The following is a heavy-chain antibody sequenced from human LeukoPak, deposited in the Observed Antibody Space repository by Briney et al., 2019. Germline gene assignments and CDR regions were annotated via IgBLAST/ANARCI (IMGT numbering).Heavy chain of an antibody. D-gene: IGHD5-12*01. CDR3: ATRLPTDY. CDR2: IDHRGST. Sequence: SETLSLTCAVYGGSFSDHSWGWVRQPPGEGLEWIGEIDHRGSTNYNPPLKSRVTISVDTSKNQFSLRLTSVTAADTAVYYCATRLPTDYWGQGTLVTVSS. V-gene: IGHV4-34*01. CDR1: GGSFSDHS. J-gene: IGHJ4*02.